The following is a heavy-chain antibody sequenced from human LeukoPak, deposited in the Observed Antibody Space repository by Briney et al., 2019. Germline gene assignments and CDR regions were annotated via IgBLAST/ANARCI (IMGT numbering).Heavy chain of an antibody. V-gene: IGHV4-39*01. D-gene: IGHD1-7*01. CDR1: GGSISSSSYY. CDR2: IYYSGST. J-gene: IGHJ5*02. Sequence: PLETLSLTCTVSGGSISSSSYYWGWIRQPPGKGLEWIGSIYYSGSTYYNPSLKSRVTISVDTSKNQFSLKLRSVTAADTAVYYCARHEWGVTGTSFDPWGQGTLVTVSS. CDR3: ARHEWGVTGTSFDP.